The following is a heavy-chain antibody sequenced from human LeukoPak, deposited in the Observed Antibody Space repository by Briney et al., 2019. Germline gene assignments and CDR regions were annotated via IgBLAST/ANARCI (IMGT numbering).Heavy chain of an antibody. CDR2: IIPIFGTA. CDR1: GGTFSSYA. D-gene: IGHD3-16*01. V-gene: IGHV1-69*13. CDR3: ARVPDYVWGSYPSYYYGMDV. J-gene: IGHJ6*02. Sequence: ASVKVSCKASGGTFSSYAISWVRQAPGQGLGWMGGIIPIFGTANYAQKFQGRVTITADESTSTAYMELSSLRSEDTAVYYCARVPDYVWGSYPSYYYGMDVWGQGTTVTVSS.